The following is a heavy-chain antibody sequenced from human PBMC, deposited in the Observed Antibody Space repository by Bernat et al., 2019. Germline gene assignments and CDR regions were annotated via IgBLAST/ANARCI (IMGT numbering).Heavy chain of an antibody. CDR2: LSSSSSYT. CDR3: ARDSAVVTATPFDY. J-gene: IGHJ4*02. V-gene: IGHV3-11*05. CDR1: GITFSDYY. Sequence: QVQLVESGGGLVKPGGSLRLSCAASGITFSDYYMSWIRQAPGKGLEWVSYLSSSSSYTNYADSVKGRFTISRDNAKNSLYLQMNSLRAEDTAVYYCARDSAVVTATPFDYWGQGTLVTVSS. D-gene: IGHD2-21*02.